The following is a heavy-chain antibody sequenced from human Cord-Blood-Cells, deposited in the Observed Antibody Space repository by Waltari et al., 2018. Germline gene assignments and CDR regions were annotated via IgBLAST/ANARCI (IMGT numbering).Heavy chain of an antibody. J-gene: IGHJ6*02. CDR3: ARVWPDCSSTSCSYGMDV. D-gene: IGHD2-2*01. V-gene: IGHV1-2*04. CDR2: INPNSGGT. CDR1: GNTFTGYY. Sequence: QVQLVQSGAAVKKPGASVKVSCKASGNTFTGYYMHWVRQAPAQGLEWMGWINPNSGGTNYAQKFQGWVTMTRDTSISTAYMELSRLRSDDTAVYYCARVWPDCSSTSCSYGMDVWGQGTTVTVSS.